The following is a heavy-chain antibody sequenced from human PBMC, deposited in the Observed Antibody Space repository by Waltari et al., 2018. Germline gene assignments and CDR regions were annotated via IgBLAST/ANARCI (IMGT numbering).Heavy chain of an antibody. CDR2: INPSGGST. D-gene: IGHD2-21*01. V-gene: IGHV1-46*01. CDR3: ATGLESQGLDWFDP. CDR1: GYTFTSYY. J-gene: IGHJ5*02. Sequence: QVQLVQSGAEVKKPGASVKVSCKASGYTFTSYYMHWVRQAPGQGLEWMGIINPSGGSTSYAQKFQGRVTITAETSTDTAYMELSSLRSEDTAVYYCATGLESQGLDWFDPWGQGTLVTVSS.